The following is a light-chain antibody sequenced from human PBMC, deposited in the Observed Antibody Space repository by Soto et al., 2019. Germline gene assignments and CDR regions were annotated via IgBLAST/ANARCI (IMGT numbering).Light chain of an antibody. Sequence: EIVLTQSPATLSLSPGERATLSCRASQSVSSYLAWYQQKPGQAPRLLIYDASNRATGIPARFSGSGSGTDFTLTISIPEPEDFAVYYCQQRSNWLTFGGGTKVEIK. V-gene: IGKV3-11*01. CDR2: DAS. CDR1: QSVSSY. CDR3: QQRSNWLT. J-gene: IGKJ4*01.